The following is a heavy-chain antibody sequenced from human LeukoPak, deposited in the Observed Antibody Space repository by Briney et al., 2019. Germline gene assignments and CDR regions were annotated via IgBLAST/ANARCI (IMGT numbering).Heavy chain of an antibody. CDR3: AKDMDDFWSGGLDY. D-gene: IGHD3-3*01. J-gene: IGHJ4*02. Sequence: TGGSLRLSCAASGFTFDDYAMHWVRQAPGKGLEWVSGISWNSGSIGYADSVKGRFTISRDNAKNSLYLQMNSLRAEDTALYYCAKDMDDFWSGGLDYWGQGTLVTVSS. CDR1: GFTFDDYA. CDR2: ISWNSGSI. V-gene: IGHV3-9*01.